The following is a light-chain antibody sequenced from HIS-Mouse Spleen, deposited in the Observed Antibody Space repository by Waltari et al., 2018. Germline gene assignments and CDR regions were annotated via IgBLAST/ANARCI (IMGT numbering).Light chain of an antibody. CDR2: EVS. Sequence: QSALTQPPSASGSPGQSVTISCTGTSSEVGGYNHFSWYQQHPGKAPTPMIYEVSKRPSGVPDRFSGSKSGNTASLTVSGLQAEDEADYYCSSYAGSNNYVFGTGTKVTVL. CDR3: SSYAGSNNYV. V-gene: IGLV2-8*01. CDR1: SSEVGGYNH. J-gene: IGLJ1*01.